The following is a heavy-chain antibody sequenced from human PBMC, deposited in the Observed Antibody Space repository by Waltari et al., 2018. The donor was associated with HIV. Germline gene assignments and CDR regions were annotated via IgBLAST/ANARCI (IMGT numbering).Heavy chain of an antibody. V-gene: IGHV3-53*02. CDR2: IYSGGST. Sequence: EVQLVETGGGLIQPGGSLRLSCAASEFTVSSDYMSWVRQAPGKGLEWVSVIYSGGSTYYADYVKGRFTISRDNSKNTLYLQMNSLRAEDTAIYYCARGSEYSGYADAFDIWGQGTPVIVSS. J-gene: IGHJ3*02. D-gene: IGHD5-12*01. CDR1: EFTVSSDY. CDR3: ARGSEYSGYADAFDI.